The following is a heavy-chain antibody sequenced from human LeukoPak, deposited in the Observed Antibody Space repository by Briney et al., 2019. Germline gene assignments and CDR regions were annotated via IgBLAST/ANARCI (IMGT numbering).Heavy chain of an antibody. CDR2: IYYSGST. J-gene: IGHJ4*02. D-gene: IGHD3-22*01. CDR3: ATLPYYDKSGYLDY. CDR1: GDSISSYY. V-gene: IGHV4-59*01. Sequence: PSETLSLTCTVSGDSISSYYWSWIRQPPGKGLQWIGYIYYSGSTKYNPSLKSRVTISLDTSKNQFSLKLSSVTAADTAVYYCATLPYYDKSGYLDYWGQGALVTVSS.